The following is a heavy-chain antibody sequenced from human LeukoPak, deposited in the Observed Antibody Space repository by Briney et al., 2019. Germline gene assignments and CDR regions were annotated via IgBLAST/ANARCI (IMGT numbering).Heavy chain of an antibody. Sequence: GGSLRLSCAASGFTFSSYGMHWVRQAPGKGLEWVSAISGSGGSTYYADSVKGRFTISRDNSKNTLYLQMNSLRAEDTAVYYCAKDLHYGSGSPWGQGTLITVSS. CDR1: GFTFSSYG. J-gene: IGHJ5*02. CDR2: ISGSGGST. CDR3: AKDLHYGSGSP. V-gene: IGHV3-23*01. D-gene: IGHD3-10*01.